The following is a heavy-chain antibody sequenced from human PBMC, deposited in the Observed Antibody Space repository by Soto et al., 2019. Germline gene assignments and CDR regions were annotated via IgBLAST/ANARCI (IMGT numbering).Heavy chain of an antibody. CDR2: ISGSGGST. CDR3: AKFCKRWLQLVSGEFDY. D-gene: IGHD5-12*01. CDR1: GFTFSSYA. Sequence: EVQLLESGGGSVQPGGSLRLSCAASGFTFSSYAMSWVRQAPGKGLEWVSAISGSGGSTYYADSVKGRFTISRDNSKNTLYLQMNSLRAEDTAVYYCAKFCKRWLQLVSGEFDYWGQGTLVTVSS. J-gene: IGHJ4*02. V-gene: IGHV3-23*01.